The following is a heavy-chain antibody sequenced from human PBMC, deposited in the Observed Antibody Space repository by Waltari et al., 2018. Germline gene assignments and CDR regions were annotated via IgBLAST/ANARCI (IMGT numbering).Heavy chain of an antibody. V-gene: IGHV5-51*01. CDR2: IYPGDSDT. CDR3: ARLRAYCGGDCYFAAPYFDY. J-gene: IGHJ4*02. CDR1: GYSFTSYW. D-gene: IGHD2-21*01. Sequence: AEVKKPGESLKISCKGSGYSFTSYWIGWVRQMPGKALEWMGIIYPGDSDTRYSPSFQGQVTISADKSISTAYLQWSSLKASDTDMYYCARLRAYCGGDCYFAAPYFDYWGQGTLVTVSS.